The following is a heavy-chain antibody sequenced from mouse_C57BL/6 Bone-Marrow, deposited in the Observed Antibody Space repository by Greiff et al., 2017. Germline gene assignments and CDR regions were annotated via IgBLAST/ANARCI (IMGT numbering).Heavy chain of an antibody. Sequence: QVQLQQSGAELVRPGTSVKVSCKASGYAFTNYLIEWVKQRPGQGLEWIGVINPGSGGTNYNEKFKGKAPLTADKSSSTAYMQLSSLTSEDSAVYFCARPNLGTQLGRDYWGQGTTLTVSS. J-gene: IGHJ2*01. V-gene: IGHV1-54*01. CDR2: INPGSGGT. CDR3: ARPNLGTQLGRDY. D-gene: IGHD4-1*02. CDR1: GYAFTNYL.